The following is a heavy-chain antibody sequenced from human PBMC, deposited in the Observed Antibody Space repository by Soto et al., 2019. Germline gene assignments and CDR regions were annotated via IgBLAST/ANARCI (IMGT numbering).Heavy chain of an antibody. Sequence: PSETLSLTCAVYGGSFSGYYWSWIRQPPGKGLEWIGEINHSGSTNYNPSLKSRVTISVDTSKNQFSMKLSSVTAADTAVYYCARGNYYDRSARPNFDYWGQGTLVTVSS. CDR1: GGSFSGYY. D-gene: IGHD3-22*01. CDR3: ARGNYYDRSARPNFDY. CDR2: INHSGST. J-gene: IGHJ4*02. V-gene: IGHV4-34*01.